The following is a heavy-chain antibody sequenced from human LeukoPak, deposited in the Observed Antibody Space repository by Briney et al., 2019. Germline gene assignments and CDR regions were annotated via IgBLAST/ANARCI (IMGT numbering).Heavy chain of an antibody. CDR2: IWYDGSKK. CDR3: ASVSPEIVVVTGTGAPDY. Sequence: GGSLRLSCAASGLTFSNHGMHWVRQAPGKGLEWVAVIWYDGSKKYYADSVKGRFTISRDNSKNTVYLQMNSLRAEDTAVYYCASVSPEIVVVTGTGAPDYWGQGTLVTVSS. D-gene: IGHD2-21*02. CDR1: GLTFSNHG. V-gene: IGHV3-33*01. J-gene: IGHJ4*02.